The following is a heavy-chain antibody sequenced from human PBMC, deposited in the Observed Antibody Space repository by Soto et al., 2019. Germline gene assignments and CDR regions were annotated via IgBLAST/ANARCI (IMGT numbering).Heavy chain of an antibody. CDR1: GFSFNTYA. D-gene: IGHD3-10*01. J-gene: IGHJ3*01. Sequence: EVRLLESGGGLVQPGGSLRLSCAASGFSFNTYAMSWVRQAPGKGLEWVSGIGGGGTDTNYADSVTGRFTISRDDSKSTLFLQMYSLIVEDTAVYYCVKDRMSYNSVWDPFDVWGQGTLVTVSS. CDR3: VKDRMSYNSVWDPFDV. CDR2: IGGGGTDT. V-gene: IGHV3-23*01.